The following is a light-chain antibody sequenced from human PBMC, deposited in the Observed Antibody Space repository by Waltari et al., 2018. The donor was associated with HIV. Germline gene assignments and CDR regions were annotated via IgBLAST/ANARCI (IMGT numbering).Light chain of an antibody. CDR3: QQYKSYSVEYT. V-gene: IGKV1-5*03. J-gene: IGKJ2*01. CDR2: KVS. CDR1: QSISRW. Sequence: DIQMTQSPSTLSASVGDRVTITCRASQSISRWLAWYQQKPGKAPKLLIYKVSSLQSGVPSRFSGSGSGTEFNLTISSLQPDDFAIYYCQQYKSYSVEYTFGQGTKLEIK.